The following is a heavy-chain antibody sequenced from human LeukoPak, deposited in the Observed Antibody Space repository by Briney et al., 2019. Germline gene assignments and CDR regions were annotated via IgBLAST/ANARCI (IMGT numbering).Heavy chain of an antibody. Sequence: GGSLRLSCAASGYTFSTYGLHWVRQAPGKGLEWVALIWHDGSDKYYADSVKGRFTISRDNSKNTLYLQMNSLRAEDTAVYYCARDQEVESGFLGYYYYYGMDVWGQGTTVTVSS. V-gene: IGHV3-30*02. CDR2: IWHDGSDK. CDR1: GYTFSTYG. D-gene: IGHD3-3*01. J-gene: IGHJ6*02. CDR3: ARDQEVESGFLGYYYYYGMDV.